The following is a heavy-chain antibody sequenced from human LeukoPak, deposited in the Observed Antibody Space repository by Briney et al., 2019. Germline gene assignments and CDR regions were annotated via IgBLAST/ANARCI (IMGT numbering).Heavy chain of an antibody. J-gene: IGHJ4*02. CDR2: ISGSGGST. V-gene: IGHV3-23*01. CDR1: GFTFSSYA. D-gene: IGHD2-8*02. CDR3: AKDLRSGCGGECDTPHLFDY. Sequence: GGSLRLSCAASGFTFSSYAMSWVRQAPGKGLEWVSAISGSGGSTYYADSVKSRFTISRDNSKNTLYLQMNSLRAEDTAVYYCAKDLRSGCGGECDTPHLFDYWGQGTLVTVSS.